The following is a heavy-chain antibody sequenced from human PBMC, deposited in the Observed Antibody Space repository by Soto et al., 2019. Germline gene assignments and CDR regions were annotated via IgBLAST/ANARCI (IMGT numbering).Heavy chain of an antibody. Sequence: QITLKESGPTLVKPTQTLTLTCTFSGFSLSTSGVGVGWIRQPPGKALEWLALIYWDDDKRYSPSLKSRLTITKDTSKNQVVLTMTNMDPVDTATYYCAHLNNDILTGYLYYFDYWGQGTLVTVSS. D-gene: IGHD3-9*01. CDR1: GFSLSTSGVG. J-gene: IGHJ4*02. CDR2: IYWDDDK. V-gene: IGHV2-5*02. CDR3: AHLNNDILTGYLYYFDY.